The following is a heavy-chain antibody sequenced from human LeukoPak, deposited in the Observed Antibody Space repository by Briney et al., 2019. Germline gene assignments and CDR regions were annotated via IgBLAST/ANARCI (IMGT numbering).Heavy chain of an antibody. CDR3: AKGEYYYDSSGYYYGFDY. J-gene: IGHJ4*02. D-gene: IGHD3-22*01. V-gene: IGHV3-23*01. Sequence: PGGSLRLSCAASGFTYSSYAMSWVRQVPGKGLEWVSAISGSGGSTYYAGSVKGRFTISRDNSKNTLYLQMNSLRAEDTAVYYCAKGEYYYDSSGYYYGFDYWGQGTLVTVSS. CDR2: ISGSGGST. CDR1: GFTYSSYA.